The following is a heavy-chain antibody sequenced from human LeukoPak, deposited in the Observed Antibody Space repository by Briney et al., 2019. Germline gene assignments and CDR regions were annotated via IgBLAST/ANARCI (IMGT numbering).Heavy chain of an antibody. V-gene: IGHV4-34*01. J-gene: IGHJ6*03. D-gene: IGHD2-2*02. CDR3: ATGRNGVVPAPILGVGPWYNYHYMDV. CDR2: IDHSGTT. CDR1: GGSFSGYY. Sequence: SETLSLTCVVYGGSFSGYYWSWIRQPPGKGLEWIGEIDHSGTTNYNPSLESRVTMSVDTSKNQFSLMVSSVTAADTAVYYCATGRNGVVPAPILGVGPWYNYHYMDVWGKGTTVTVSS.